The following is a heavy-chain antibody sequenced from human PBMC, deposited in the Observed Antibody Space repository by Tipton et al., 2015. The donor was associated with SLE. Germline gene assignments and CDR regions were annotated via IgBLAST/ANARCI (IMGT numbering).Heavy chain of an antibody. CDR3: ARVVQPWDAFDI. Sequence: GSLRLSCAASGFTFSSYEMNWVRQAPGKGLEWVSYISSSGSTIYYADSVKGRFTISRDNAKNSLYLQMNSLRAEDTAVYYCARVVQPWDAFDIWGQGTMVTVSS. CDR2: ISSSGSTI. CDR1: GFTFSSYE. J-gene: IGHJ3*02. V-gene: IGHV3-48*03. D-gene: IGHD5-18*01.